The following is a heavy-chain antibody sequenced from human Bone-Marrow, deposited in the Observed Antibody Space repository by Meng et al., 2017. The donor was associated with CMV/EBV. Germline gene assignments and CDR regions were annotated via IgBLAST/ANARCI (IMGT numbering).Heavy chain of an antibody. D-gene: IGHD2-15*01. CDR1: GFTFTAHY. J-gene: IGHJ5*02. V-gene: IGHV1-2*02. CDR2: INPNSGGT. Sequence: ASVKVSCKASGFTFTAHYMHWVRQAPGQGLEWMGWINPNSGGTNYAQKFQGRVTMTRDTSISTAYMELSRLRSDDTAVYYCARGRILTKNWFDPWGQGTLVTVSS. CDR3: ARGRILTKNWFDP.